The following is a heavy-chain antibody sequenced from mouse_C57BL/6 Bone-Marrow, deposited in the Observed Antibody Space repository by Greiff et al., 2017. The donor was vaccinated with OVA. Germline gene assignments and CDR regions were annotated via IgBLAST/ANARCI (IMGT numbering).Heavy chain of an antibody. CDR2: ISSGSSTI. J-gene: IGHJ2*01. Sequence: EVMLVESGGGLVKPGGSLKLSCAASGFTFSDYGMHWVRQAPEKGLEWVAYISSGSSTIYYADTVKGRFTISRDNAKTTLFLQMPSLRSEDTAMXYCARWEYFDYWGQGTTLTVSS. CDR3: ARWEYFDY. V-gene: IGHV5-17*01. CDR1: GFTFSDYG. D-gene: IGHD4-1*01.